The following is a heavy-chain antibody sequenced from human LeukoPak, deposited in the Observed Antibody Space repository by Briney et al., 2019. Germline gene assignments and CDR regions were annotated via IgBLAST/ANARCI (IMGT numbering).Heavy chain of an antibody. D-gene: IGHD6-6*01. V-gene: IGHV3-20*04. J-gene: IGHJ4*02. CDR1: GFTFDDYG. CDR2: INWNGGST. CDR3: ARGLSGYASSLGY. Sequence: GGSLRLSCAASGFTFDDYGMSWVRQGPGKGLEWVSGINWNGGSTGYADSVRGRFSISRDNAKNTLYLQMNSLRAEDTAVYYCARGLSGYASSLGYWGQGTLVTVSA.